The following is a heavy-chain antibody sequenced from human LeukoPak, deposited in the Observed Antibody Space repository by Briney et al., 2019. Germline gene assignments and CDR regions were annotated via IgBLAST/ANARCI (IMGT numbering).Heavy chain of an antibody. CDR3: ARAEEKYSRSHQNFDY. CDR2: ISSSSSYI. Sequence: GGSLRLSCAASGFTFSSYSMNWVRQAPGKGLEWGSSISSSSSYIYYADSVKDQFTISRDNAKNSLYLQMNSLRAEDTAVYYCARAEEKYSRSHQNFDYWGQGTLVTVSS. J-gene: IGHJ4*02. V-gene: IGHV3-21*01. CDR1: GFTFSSYS. D-gene: IGHD6-13*01.